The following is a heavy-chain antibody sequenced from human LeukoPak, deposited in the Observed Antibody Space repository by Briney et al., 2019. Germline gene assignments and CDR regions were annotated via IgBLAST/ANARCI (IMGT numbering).Heavy chain of an antibody. CDR3: ARGTRDGYNPVADY. J-gene: IGHJ4*02. CDR1: GGSISSSSYY. V-gene: IGHV4-39*07. CDR2: IYYSGST. D-gene: IGHD5-24*01. Sequence: SETLSLTCTVSGGSISSSSYYWGWIRQPPGKGLEWIGSIYYSGSTYYNPSLKSRVTISVDTSKNQFSLKLSSVTAADTAVYYCARGTRDGYNPVADYWGQGTLVTVSS.